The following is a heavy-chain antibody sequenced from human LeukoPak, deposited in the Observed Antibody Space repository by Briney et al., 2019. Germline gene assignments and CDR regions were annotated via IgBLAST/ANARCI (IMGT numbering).Heavy chain of an antibody. D-gene: IGHD5-18*01. J-gene: IGHJ3*02. CDR1: GGSISSYY. V-gene: IGHV4-59*01. Sequence: SETLSLTCIVSGGSISSYYWSWIRQPPGKGLEWIAYIDYRGSTTYNPSLRSRVTISVDTSRNQFSLKLYSVTAADTAVYYCARSRSGYSYDHAAFEIWGQGTMVTVSS. CDR2: IDYRGST. CDR3: ARSRSGYSYDHAAFEI.